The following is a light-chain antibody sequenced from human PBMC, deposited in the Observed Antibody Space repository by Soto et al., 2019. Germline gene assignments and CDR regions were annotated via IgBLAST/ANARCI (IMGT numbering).Light chain of an antibody. J-gene: IGKJ5*01. Sequence: EIVLTQSPVTLSLSPGERATLSCRASQSVGSNLAWYQQKPGQAPRLLISGASSRATGIPDRFSGSGSGTDFTLTISRLEPEDFALYFCQHYGSSPITFGQGTRLEIK. CDR3: QHYGSSPIT. CDR1: QSVGSN. CDR2: GAS. V-gene: IGKV3-20*01.